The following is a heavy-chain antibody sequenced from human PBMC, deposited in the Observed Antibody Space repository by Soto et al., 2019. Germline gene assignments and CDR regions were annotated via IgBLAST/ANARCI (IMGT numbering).Heavy chain of an antibody. CDR3: ARRGADKGRAAGAGYLDAFDT. CDR2: IYPGDSDT. D-gene: IGHD1-26*01. Sequence: PXESLKISCKGSGYSFTSYWIGWVRQMPGKGLEWMGIIYPGDSDTRYSPSFQGQVTISADKSISTAYLQWSSLKASDTAMYYCARRGADKGRAAGAGYLDAFDTWGQGTMVTVSS. CDR1: GYSFTSYW. J-gene: IGHJ3*02. V-gene: IGHV5-51*01.